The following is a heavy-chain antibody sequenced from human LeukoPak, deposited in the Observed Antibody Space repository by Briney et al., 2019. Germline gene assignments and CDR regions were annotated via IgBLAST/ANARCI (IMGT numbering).Heavy chain of an antibody. V-gene: IGHV4-4*07. D-gene: IGHD4-17*01. CDR3: ARATVTRGLNY. J-gene: IGHJ4*02. CDR2: IYSSGST. Sequence: SETLSLTCSVSGGSISEYYWGWIRQPAGKGLEWIGRIYSSGSTDYNPSLKGRVAISVDKSKTQFSLRLNSVTAADTAVYYCARATVTRGLNYWGQGTLVTVSS. CDR1: GGSISEYY.